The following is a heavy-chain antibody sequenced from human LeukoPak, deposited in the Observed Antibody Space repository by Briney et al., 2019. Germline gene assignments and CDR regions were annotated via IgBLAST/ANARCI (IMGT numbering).Heavy chain of an antibody. CDR1: GGSFSGYY. CDR3: ARGSGSYSWADDGSAFDI. D-gene: IGHD1-26*01. V-gene: IGHV4-34*01. Sequence: SETLSLTCAVSGGSFSGYYWTWIRQPPVKGLEWIGEINHSGSTNYNPSLKSRVTISVDTSKNQFSLKLSSVTAADTAVYYCARGSGSYSWADDGSAFDIWGQGTMVTVSS. J-gene: IGHJ3*02. CDR2: INHSGST.